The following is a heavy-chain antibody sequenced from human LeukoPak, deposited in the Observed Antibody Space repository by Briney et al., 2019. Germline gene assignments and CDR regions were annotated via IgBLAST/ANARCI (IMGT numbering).Heavy chain of an antibody. CDR3: AGTDGLDY. Sequence: SETLSLTCTVSGGSVSSGGYYCSWIRQHPGKGLEWIGYIYYSGSTYYNPSLKSRVTISVDTSKNQFSLKLSSVTAADTAVYYCAGTDGLDYWGQGTLVTVSS. CDR2: IYYSGST. V-gene: IGHV4-31*03. CDR1: GGSVSSGGYY. J-gene: IGHJ4*02.